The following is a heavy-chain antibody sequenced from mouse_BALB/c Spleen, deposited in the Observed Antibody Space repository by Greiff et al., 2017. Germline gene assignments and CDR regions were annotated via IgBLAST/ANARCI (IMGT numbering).Heavy chain of an antibody. D-gene: IGHD1-1*02. V-gene: IGHV5-4*02. Sequence: EVQLVESGGGLVKPGGSLKLSCAASGFTFSDYYMYWVRQTPEKRLEWVATISDGGSYTYYPDSVKGRFTISRDNAKNNLYLQMSSLKSEDTAMYYCARDRWLNYYAMDYWGQGTSVTVSS. CDR3: ARDRWLNYYAMDY. CDR2: ISDGGSYT. CDR1: GFTFSDYY. J-gene: IGHJ4*01.